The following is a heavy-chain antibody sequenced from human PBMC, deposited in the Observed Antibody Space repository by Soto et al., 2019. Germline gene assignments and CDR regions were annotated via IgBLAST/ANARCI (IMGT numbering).Heavy chain of an antibody. Sequence: SETLSLTCTVSGGSISSYYWSWIRQPPGKGLEWIGYIYYSGSTNYNPSLKSRVTISVDTSKNQFSLKLSSVTAADTAVYYCAACWSGSQPGENWFDPCGQGTLVTVSS. CDR3: AACWSGSQPGENWFDP. CDR2: IYYSGST. J-gene: IGHJ5*02. D-gene: IGHD3-3*01. V-gene: IGHV4-59*01. CDR1: GGSISSYY.